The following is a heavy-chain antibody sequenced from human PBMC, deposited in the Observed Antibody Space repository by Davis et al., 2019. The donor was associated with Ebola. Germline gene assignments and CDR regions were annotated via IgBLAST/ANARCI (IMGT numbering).Heavy chain of an antibody. CDR3: ARPYCSGGSCYSAFDY. V-gene: IGHV1-46*03. Sequence: ASVKVSCKASGYTFTSYYMHWVRQAPGQGLEWMGIINPSGGSTSYAQKFQGRVTMTRDTSTSTVYMELSSLRSEDTAVYYCARPYCSGGSCYSAFDYWGQGTLVTVSS. D-gene: IGHD2-15*01. CDR1: GYTFTSYY. CDR2: INPSGGST. J-gene: IGHJ4*02.